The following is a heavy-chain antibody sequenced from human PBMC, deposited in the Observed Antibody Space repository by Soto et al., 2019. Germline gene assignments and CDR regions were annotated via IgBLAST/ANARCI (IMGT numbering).Heavy chain of an antibody. CDR1: GFSFTTYA. CDR2: LGGNSRSA. V-gene: IGHV3-23*01. CDR3: KGDYYGSGTYPHF. Sequence: EVQLLESGGDFVHPGGSARLSCAASGFSFTTYAFDWVRQTPGRGLEWVAGLGGNSRSAYYADSVEGRFTISRDNSRNTVVLKMSTLRVEDSASYYCKGDYYGSGTYPHFWGQGTLVTVAP. J-gene: IGHJ4*02. D-gene: IGHD3-10*01.